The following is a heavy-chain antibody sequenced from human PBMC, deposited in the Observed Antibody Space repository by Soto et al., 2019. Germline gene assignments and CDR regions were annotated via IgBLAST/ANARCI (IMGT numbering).Heavy chain of an antibody. V-gene: IGHV4-34*01. CDR2: INHSGST. J-gene: IGHJ4*02. CDR3: ARTSRFDC. CDR1: GGSFSRYY. D-gene: IGHD6-6*01. Sequence: SETLSLTCAVYGGSFSRYYWSWIRQPPGKGLEWIGEINHSGSTNYNPSLKSRVTISVDTSKNQFSLKLSSVTAADTAVYYCARTSRFDCWGQGTLVTVSS.